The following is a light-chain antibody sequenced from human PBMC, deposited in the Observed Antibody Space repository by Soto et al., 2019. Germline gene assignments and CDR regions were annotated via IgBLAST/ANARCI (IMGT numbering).Light chain of an antibody. V-gene: IGLV2-14*01. CDR2: DVS. J-gene: IGLJ1*01. CDR3: CSYTTSNTRQIV. Sequence: QSALTQPASVSGSPGQSITISCTGTSSDVGGYNYVSWYQQHPGKAPKFMIYDVSNRPSGVSNRFSGSKSGNTASLTISGLLADDEADYYCCSYTTSNTRQIVFGTGTKVTVL. CDR1: SSDVGGYNY.